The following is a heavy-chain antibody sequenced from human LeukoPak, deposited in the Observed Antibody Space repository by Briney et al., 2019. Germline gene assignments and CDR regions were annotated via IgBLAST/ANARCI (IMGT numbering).Heavy chain of an antibody. CDR1: GFTFNTYS. V-gene: IGHV3-21*01. CDR3: AREFGMGVILD. CDR2: ISSSSNYI. D-gene: IGHD3-16*01. J-gene: IGHJ4*02. Sequence: SGGSLRLSCTASGFTFNTYSMNWVRQAPGKGLEWVSSISSSSNYIYYADSVKGRFTISRDNAKNSLYLQMNSLRAEDTALYYCAREFGMGVILDWGQGTLVTVSS.